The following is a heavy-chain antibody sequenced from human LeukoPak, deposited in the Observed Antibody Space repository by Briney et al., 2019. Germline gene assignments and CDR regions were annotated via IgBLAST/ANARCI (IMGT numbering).Heavy chain of an antibody. V-gene: IGHV1-46*01. CDR2: INPSGGST. Sequence: ASVKVSCKASGYTFTSYYMHWVRQAPGQGLEWMGIINPSGGSTSYAQKFQGRVTMTEDTSTDTAYMELSSLRSEDTAVYYCATARGSWYLEAAPYYYYGMDVWGQGTTVTVSS. CDR1: GYTFTSYY. CDR3: ATARGSWYLEAAPYYYYGMDV. D-gene: IGHD6-13*01. J-gene: IGHJ6*02.